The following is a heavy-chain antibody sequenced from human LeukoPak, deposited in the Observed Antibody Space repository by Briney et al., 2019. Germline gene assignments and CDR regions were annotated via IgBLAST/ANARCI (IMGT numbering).Heavy chain of an antibody. CDR3: ARDQREQLEFDY. CDR1: GGSISRGDYY. CDR2: IFYSGST. Sequence: SETLSLTCTVSGGSISRGDYYWSWIRQHPGKGLEWIGYIFYSGSTYYIPSLKSRLTISVDTSKNQFSLKLNSVTAADTAVYYCARDQREQLEFDYWGQGTLVTVSS. D-gene: IGHD1-1*01. J-gene: IGHJ4*02. V-gene: IGHV4-31*03.